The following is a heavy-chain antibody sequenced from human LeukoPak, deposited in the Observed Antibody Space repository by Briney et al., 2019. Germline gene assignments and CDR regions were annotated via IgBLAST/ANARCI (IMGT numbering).Heavy chain of an antibody. D-gene: IGHD3-22*01. CDR1: GFTFSSYA. J-gene: IGHJ3*02. Sequence: GGSLRLSCAASGFTFSSYAMSWVRQAPGKGLEWVSAISGSGSNTYYADSVKGRFTISRNNSQNTLYLQMNSLRAEDTAAYYCAKTGDYFDSSGYYRPDAFDIWGRGTMVTVSS. V-gene: IGHV3-23*01. CDR2: ISGSGSNT. CDR3: AKTGDYFDSSGYYRPDAFDI.